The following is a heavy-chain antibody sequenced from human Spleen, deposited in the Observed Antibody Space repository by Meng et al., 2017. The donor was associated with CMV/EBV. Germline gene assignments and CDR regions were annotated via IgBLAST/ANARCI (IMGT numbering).Heavy chain of an antibody. Sequence: GFSLNTHGEACGLIRPSPGEALEWLALIFWDNDRRYSPSLRSRLTITKDPFKNPVVLTMTHMDSVDTATYYCAHGSRDGYNGISDYWGQGTLVTVSS. V-gene: IGHV2-5*02. CDR2: IFWDNDR. J-gene: IGHJ4*02. CDR1: GFSLNTHGEA. D-gene: IGHD5-24*01. CDR3: AHGSRDGYNGISDY.